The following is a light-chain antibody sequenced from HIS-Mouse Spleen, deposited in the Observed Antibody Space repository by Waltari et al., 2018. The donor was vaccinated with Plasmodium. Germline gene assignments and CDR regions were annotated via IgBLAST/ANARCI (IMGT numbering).Light chain of an antibody. CDR2: GAS. J-gene: IGKJ2*01. V-gene: IGKV3-20*01. CDR3: QQYGSSPYT. Sequence: EIVLTPSPGTLSLSPGERATPPCRASQRVSSSYLAWYQQKPGQAPRLLIYGASSRATGIPDRFSGSGSGTDFTLTISRLEPEDFAVYYCQQYGSSPYTFGQGTKLEIK. CDR1: QRVSSSY.